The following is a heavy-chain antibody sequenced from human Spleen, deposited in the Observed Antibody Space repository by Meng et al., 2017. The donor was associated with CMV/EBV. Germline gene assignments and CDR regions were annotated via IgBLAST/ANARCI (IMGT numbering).Heavy chain of an antibody. J-gene: IGHJ4*02. Sequence: GGSLRLSCAASGFTFSSYAMSWVRQAPGKGLEWVSAISGIGGSTYYADSVKGRFTISRDNSKNTLYLQMNSLRAEDTAVYYCAKCYDFWSWDYYFDYWGQGTLVTVSS. CDR3: AKCYDFWSWDYYFDY. CDR2: ISGIGGST. D-gene: IGHD3-3*01. V-gene: IGHV3-23*01. CDR1: GFTFSSYA.